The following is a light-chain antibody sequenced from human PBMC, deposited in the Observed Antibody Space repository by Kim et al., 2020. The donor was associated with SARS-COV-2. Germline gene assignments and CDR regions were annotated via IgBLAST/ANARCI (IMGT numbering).Light chain of an antibody. V-gene: IGLV3-19*01. J-gene: IGLJ2*01. CDR3: NSRDSSGNHLEV. Sequence: LGQTVRITCQGDSLRSYYASWYQQKPGQAPVLVIYGKNNRPSGIPDRFSGSSSGNTASLTITGAQAEDEADYYCNSRDSSGNHLEVFGGGTQLTVL. CDR2: GKN. CDR1: SLRSYY.